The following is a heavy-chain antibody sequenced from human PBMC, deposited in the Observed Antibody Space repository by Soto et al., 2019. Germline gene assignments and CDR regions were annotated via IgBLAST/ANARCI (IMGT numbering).Heavy chain of an antibody. J-gene: IGHJ6*02. D-gene: IGHD3-10*01. CDR3: ASWRGGSSGRTSYYYYYGMDV. V-gene: IGHV5-51*01. Sequence: GESLKISCKGSGYSFTSYWIGWVRQMPGKGLEWMGIIYPGDSDTRYSPSFQGQVTISADKSISTAYLQWSSLKASDTAMYYCASWRGGSSGRTSYYYYYGMDVWCQATAVTVSS. CDR2: IYPGDSDT. CDR1: GYSFTSYW.